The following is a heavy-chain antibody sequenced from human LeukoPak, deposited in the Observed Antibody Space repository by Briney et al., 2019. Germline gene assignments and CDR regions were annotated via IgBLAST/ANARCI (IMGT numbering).Heavy chain of an antibody. Sequence: SQTLSLTCTVSGGSISSGNYYWNWIRQPPGKGLEWIGYIYYSGTTYYNPSLKSRVTISVDTSENQFSLKLSSVTAADTAVYYCAREVRFLCYFDYWGQGTLVTVSS. CDR1: GGSISSGNYY. V-gene: IGHV4-30-4*08. CDR2: IYYSGTT. CDR3: AREVRFLCYFDY. J-gene: IGHJ4*03. D-gene: IGHD2-21*01.